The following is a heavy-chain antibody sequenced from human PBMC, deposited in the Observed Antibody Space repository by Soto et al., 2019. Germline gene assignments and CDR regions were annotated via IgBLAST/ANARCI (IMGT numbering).Heavy chain of an antibody. CDR3: ARAPSQYSSGSYGMDV. CDR2: INHSGST. Sequence: SETLSLTCAVYGGSFSGYYWSWIRQPPGKGLKWIGEINHSGSTNYNPSLKSRVTISVDTSKNQFSLKLSSVTAADTAVYYCARAPSQYSSGSYGMDVWGQGTTVTVSS. CDR1: GGSFSGYY. D-gene: IGHD6-19*01. V-gene: IGHV4-34*01. J-gene: IGHJ6*02.